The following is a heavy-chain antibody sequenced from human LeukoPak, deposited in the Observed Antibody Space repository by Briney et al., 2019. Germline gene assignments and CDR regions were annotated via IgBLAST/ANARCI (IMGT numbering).Heavy chain of an antibody. J-gene: IGHJ4*02. CDR2: IIPIFGTA. V-gene: IGHV1-69*05. D-gene: IGHD3-3*01. Sequence: SVKVSCKASGGTFSSYAISRVRQAPGQGLEWMGGIIPIFGTANYAQKFQGRVTITTDESTSTAYMELSSLRSEDTAVYYCATHPSYYDFWSGYWFDYWGQGTLVTVSS. CDR3: ATHPSYYDFWSGYWFDY. CDR1: GGTFSSYA.